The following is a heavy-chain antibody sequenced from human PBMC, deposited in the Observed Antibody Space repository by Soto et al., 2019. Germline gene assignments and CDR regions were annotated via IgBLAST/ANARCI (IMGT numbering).Heavy chain of an antibody. CDR2: IIPILGIA. CDR1: GGTFSSYS. J-gene: IGHJ4*02. V-gene: IGHV1-69*02. D-gene: IGHD6-19*01. CDR3: ASGATGIGVARPSYYFEY. Sequence: QVQLVQSGAEVKKPGSSVKVSCKASGGTFSSYSISWVRQAPGQGLEWMGRIIPILGIANYAQKLQGRVTIHADKSTGTAYMGLSSLRSDDTVVYYRASGATGIGVARPSYYFEYWGQGTLVSVSS.